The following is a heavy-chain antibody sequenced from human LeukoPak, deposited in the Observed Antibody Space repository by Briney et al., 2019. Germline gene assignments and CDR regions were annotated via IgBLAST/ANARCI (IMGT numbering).Heavy chain of an antibody. CDR1: GGSFSGYY. CDR2: INHSGST. CDR3: ARKKQQLVRPFDY. V-gene: IGHV4-34*01. J-gene: IGHJ4*02. D-gene: IGHD6-13*01. Sequence: PSETLSLTCAVYGGSFSGYYWSWIRQPPGKGLEWIGEINHSGSTNYNPSLKSRVTISVDTSKNQFSLKLSSVTAADTAVYYCARKKQQLVRPFDYWDQGTLVTVSS.